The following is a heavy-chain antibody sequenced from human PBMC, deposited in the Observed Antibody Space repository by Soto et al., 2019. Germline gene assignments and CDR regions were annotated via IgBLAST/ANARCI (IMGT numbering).Heavy chain of an antibody. J-gene: IGHJ6*02. V-gene: IGHV1-18*01. CDR3: ARNCISTSCPRCWGLLYGMDV. D-gene: IGHD2-2*01. CDR1: GYTFTSYG. CDR2: ISAYNGNT. Sequence: ASVKVSCKASGYTFTSYGISWVRQAPGQGLEWMGWISAYNGNTNYAQKLQGRVTMTTDTFTSTAYMELRSLRSDDTAVYYCARNCISTSCPRCWGLLYGMDVWGQGTTVTVSS.